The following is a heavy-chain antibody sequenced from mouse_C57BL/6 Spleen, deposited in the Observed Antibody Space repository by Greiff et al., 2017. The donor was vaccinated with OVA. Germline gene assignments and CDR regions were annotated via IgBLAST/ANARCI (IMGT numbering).Heavy chain of an antibody. D-gene: IGHD3-2*01. J-gene: IGHJ3*01. CDR2: IRNKANGYTT. CDR1: GFTFTDYY. Sequence: EVMLVESGGGLVQPGGSLSLSCAASGFTFTDYYMSWVRQPPGKALEWLGFIRNKANGYTTEYSASVKGRFTISRYTSQSILYLQMNALGAEDSASYSCARYRCDRGFAYWGQGTLVTVSA. V-gene: IGHV7-3*01. CDR3: ARYRCDRGFAY.